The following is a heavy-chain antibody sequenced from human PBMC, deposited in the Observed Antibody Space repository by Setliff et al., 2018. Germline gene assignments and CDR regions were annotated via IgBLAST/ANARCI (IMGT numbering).Heavy chain of an antibody. Sequence: SETLSLTCTVSGYSISSGYYWGWIRQPPGKGLEWIGSIYHSGSTYYNPSLKSRVTISGDTSKNQFSLKLSSVTAADTAVYYCAREVYSSSWYSYYYYYYGMDVWGQGTTVTVSS. D-gene: IGHD6-13*01. J-gene: IGHJ6*02. CDR1: GYSISSGYY. V-gene: IGHV4-38-2*02. CDR3: AREVYSSSWYSYYYYYYGMDV. CDR2: IYHSGST.